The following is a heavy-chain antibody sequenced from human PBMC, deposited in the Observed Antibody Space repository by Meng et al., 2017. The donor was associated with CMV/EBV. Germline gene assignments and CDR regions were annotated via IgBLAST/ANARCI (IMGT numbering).Heavy chain of an antibody. J-gene: IGHJ6*02. CDR2: IKSKTDGGTT. V-gene: IGHV3-15*01. CDR1: GFTFSTAW. Sequence: GGSLRLSCAASGFTFSTAWMSWARQAPGKGLEWVGRIKSKTDGGTTDYAAPVKGRFTISRDDSKNTLYLQMNSLKTEDTAVYYCTTTKTYYDILTGYYYYYSGMDVWGQGTTVTVSS. D-gene: IGHD3-9*01. CDR3: TTTKTYYDILTGYYYYYSGMDV.